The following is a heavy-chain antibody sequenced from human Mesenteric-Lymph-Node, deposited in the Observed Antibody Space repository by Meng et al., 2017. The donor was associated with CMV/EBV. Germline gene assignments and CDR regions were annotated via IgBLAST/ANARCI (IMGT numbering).Heavy chain of an antibody. J-gene: IGHJ4*02. CDR3: AREQQQLVMYYFDY. Sequence: AGSLRLSCAASGFIFRDFWMSWVRQAPGKGLEWVANIKQDGSEKYYVDSVKGRFTMSRDNAKNSLYLQMNSLRAEDTAVYYCAREQQQLVMYYFDYWGQGTLVTVSS. D-gene: IGHD6-13*01. CDR2: IKQDGSEK. CDR1: GFIFRDFW. V-gene: IGHV3-7*01.